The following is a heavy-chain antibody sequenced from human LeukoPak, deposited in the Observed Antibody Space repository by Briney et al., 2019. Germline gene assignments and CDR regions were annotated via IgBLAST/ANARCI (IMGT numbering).Heavy chain of an antibody. Sequence: GGSLRLSCAASGFTFSNYAMNWVRQAPGKGLEWVSGISGSAGSTYNADSVRGRFTISRDNSKGTLFLEMNSLRAEDTAIYYCVKSRGSGYHYAPFDYWGQGTLVTVSS. CDR2: ISGSAGST. CDR1: GFTFSNYA. D-gene: IGHD3-22*01. J-gene: IGHJ4*02. V-gene: IGHV3-23*01. CDR3: VKSRGSGYHYAPFDY.